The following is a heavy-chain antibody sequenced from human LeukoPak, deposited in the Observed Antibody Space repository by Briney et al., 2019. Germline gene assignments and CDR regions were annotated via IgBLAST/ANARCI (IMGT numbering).Heavy chain of an antibody. D-gene: IGHD3-16*02. CDR3: ARGDYVWGSYRG. CDR2: INHSGST. CDR1: GGSFSGYY. J-gene: IGHJ4*02. Sequence: SETLSLTCAVYGGSFSGYYWSWIRQPPGKGLEWIGEINHSGSTNYNPSLKSRVTISVDTSKNQFSLKLSSVTAADTAVYYCARGDYVWGSYRGWGQGTLVTVSS. V-gene: IGHV4-34*01.